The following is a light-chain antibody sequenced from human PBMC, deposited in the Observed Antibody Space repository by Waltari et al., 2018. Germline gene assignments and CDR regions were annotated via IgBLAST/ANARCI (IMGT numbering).Light chain of an antibody. CDR2: AAS. CDR1: QSISSY. Sequence: DIQMTQSPSSLSASVGDRVIIPCRASQSISSYLNWYQQKPGKAPKLLIYAASTLQSGVPSRFSGSGSGTDFTHTISSLQPEDFATYYCQQTYIYPLTFGGGTKVEI. CDR3: QQTYIYPLT. J-gene: IGKJ4*01. V-gene: IGKV1-39*01.